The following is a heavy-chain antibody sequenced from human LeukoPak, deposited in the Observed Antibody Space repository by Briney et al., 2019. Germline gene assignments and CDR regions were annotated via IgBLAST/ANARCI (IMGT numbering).Heavy chain of an antibody. D-gene: IGHD3-10*01. V-gene: IGHV5-51*01. J-gene: IGHJ4*02. Sequence: AESLRISCKASGYSFTSYWVGWGRQMPGKGLEWMGIIYPGDSDTRYSPSFHGQVTISADKSISTAYLQWSSLKASNTSRYYCARHRGGSSSAYDYWGQGTLVTVSS. CDR2: IYPGDSDT. CDR3: ARHRGGSSSAYDY. CDR1: GYSFTSYW.